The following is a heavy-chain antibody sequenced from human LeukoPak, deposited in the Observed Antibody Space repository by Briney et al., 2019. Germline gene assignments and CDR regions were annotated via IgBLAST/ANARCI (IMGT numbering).Heavy chain of an antibody. CDR3: ARGRLQPLDY. V-gene: IGHV4-59*01. CDR2: IYYSGST. CDR1: GGSISSYY. J-gene: IGHJ4*02. D-gene: IGHD5-24*01. Sequence: KPSETLSLTCTVSGGSISSYYWSWIRQPPGKGLEWIGYIYYSGSTNYNPSLKSRVTISVDTSKNRFSLKLSSVTAADTAVYYCARGRLQPLDYWGQGTLVTVSS.